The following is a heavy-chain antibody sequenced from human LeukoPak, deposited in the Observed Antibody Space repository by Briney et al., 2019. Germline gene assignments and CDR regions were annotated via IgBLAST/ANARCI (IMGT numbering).Heavy chain of an antibody. J-gene: IGHJ5*02. D-gene: IGHD2-8*01. CDR2: IIPIFGTA. Sequence: GASVKVSCKASGGTFSSYAISWVRQAPGQGLEWMGGIIPIFGTANYAQKFQGRVTITTDESTSTAYMEPSSLRSEDTAVYYCASASTHCTNGVCYGGGKFDPWGQGTLVTVSS. CDR1: GGTFSSYA. V-gene: IGHV1-69*05. CDR3: ASASTHCTNGVCYGGGKFDP.